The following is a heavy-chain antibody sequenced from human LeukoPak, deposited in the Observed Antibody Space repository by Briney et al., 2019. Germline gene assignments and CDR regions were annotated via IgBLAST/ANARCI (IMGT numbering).Heavy chain of an antibody. J-gene: IGHJ4*02. CDR3: ARRAITPMLDY. D-gene: IGHD4-23*01. CDR2: INAGNGNT. CDR1: GYTFISYA. Sequence: ASVKVSCKASGYTFISYAMHWVRQAPGQRLEWMGWINAGNGNTKYSQKLQGRVTITRDTSASTAYMELSSLSSEDTAIYYCARRAITPMLDYWGQGTLVTVSS. V-gene: IGHV1-3*01.